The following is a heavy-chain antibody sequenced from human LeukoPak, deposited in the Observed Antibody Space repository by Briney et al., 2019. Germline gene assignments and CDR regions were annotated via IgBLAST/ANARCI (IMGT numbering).Heavy chain of an antibody. CDR2: VSGSGDTT. CDR1: GFTFNTYA. V-gene: IGHV3-23*01. CDR3: AKDAGSGSPDYFDY. Sequence: GGPLRLSCAASGFTFNTYAMSWVRQAPGKGLEWVSTVSGSGDTTYYADSVRRRFTISRDNSKNTLYLQMNSLRAEDTAVYYCAKDAGSGSPDYFDYWGQGTLVTVSS. D-gene: IGHD3-10*01. J-gene: IGHJ4*02.